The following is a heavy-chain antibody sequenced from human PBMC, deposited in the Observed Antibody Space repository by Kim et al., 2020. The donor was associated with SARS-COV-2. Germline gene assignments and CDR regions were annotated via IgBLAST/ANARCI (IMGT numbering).Heavy chain of an antibody. CDR1: GFTFSTYW. V-gene: IGHV3-7*03. CDR3: ARGSGSYSV. D-gene: IGHD1-26*01. Sequence: GGSLRLSCAVSGFTFSTYWMSWVRQAPGKGLEWVANIKKDGSEKNYVDSVKGRFTISRDNDKNSLYLQMNSLRAEDTAVYYCARGSGSYSVWGQGTLVTVSS. J-gene: IGHJ4*02. CDR2: IKKDGSEK.